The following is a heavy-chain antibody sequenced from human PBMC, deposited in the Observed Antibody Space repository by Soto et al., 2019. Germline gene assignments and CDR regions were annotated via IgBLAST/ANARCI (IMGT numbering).Heavy chain of an antibody. CDR3: AKLSSGLPHFDY. Sequence: RQAPGKGLEWVSAISGSGGSTYYADSVKGRFTISRDNSKNTLYLQMNSLRAEDTAVYYCAKLSSGLPHFDYWGQGTLVTVSS. CDR2: ISGSGGST. J-gene: IGHJ4*02. V-gene: IGHV3-23*01. D-gene: IGHD6-19*01.